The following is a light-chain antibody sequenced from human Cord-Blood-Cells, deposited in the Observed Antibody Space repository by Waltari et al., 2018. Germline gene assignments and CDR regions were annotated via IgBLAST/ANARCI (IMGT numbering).Light chain of an antibody. Sequence: SSELTQDPAVSVALGQPVRITCQGDSLRSYYASWYQQKPGKAPLLVIYGKNNRPSGIPDRFSGSSSGNTASLTITGAQAEDEADYYCNSRDSSGNHLVFGGGTKLTVL. J-gene: IGLJ2*01. CDR3: NSRDSSGNHLV. CDR2: GKN. CDR1: SLRSYY. V-gene: IGLV3-19*01.